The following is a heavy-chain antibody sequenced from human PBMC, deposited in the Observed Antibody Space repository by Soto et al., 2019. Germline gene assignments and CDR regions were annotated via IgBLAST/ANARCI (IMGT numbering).Heavy chain of an antibody. D-gene: IGHD4-4*01. CDR3: ARYSNYGNYYGMDV. J-gene: IGHJ6*02. CDR1: GFSLSTSGMC. CDR2: IDWDDDK. V-gene: IGHV2-70*01. Sequence: SGPTLVNPTQTLTLTCTFSGFSLSTSGMCVSWIRQPPGKALEWLALIDWDDDKYYSTSLKTRLTISKDTSKNQVVLTMTNMDPVDTPTYYCARYSNYGNYYGMDVWGQGTTVTLSS.